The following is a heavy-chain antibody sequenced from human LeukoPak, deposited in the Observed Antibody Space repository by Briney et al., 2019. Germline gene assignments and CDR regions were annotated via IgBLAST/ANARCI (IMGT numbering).Heavy chain of an antibody. Sequence: GESLKISCKGSGSTFTSHWIAWVRQMPGKGLEWMGIIRPANSDTRYSPSFEGQVTISADKSISTAYLQWSSLEASDTAMYYCARRYCSGTTCYNFDLWGQGTLVTVSS. CDR3: ARRYCSGTTCYNFDL. CDR2: IRPANSDT. CDR1: GSTFTSHW. D-gene: IGHD2-15*01. J-gene: IGHJ4*02. V-gene: IGHV5-51*01.